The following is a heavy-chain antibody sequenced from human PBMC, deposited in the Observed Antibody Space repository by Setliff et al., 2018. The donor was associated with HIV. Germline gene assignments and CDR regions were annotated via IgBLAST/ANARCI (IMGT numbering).Heavy chain of an antibody. J-gene: IGHJ4*02. Sequence: PGGSLRLSCAASGFTFSAHGMHWVRQAPGKGLEWVTFINYDDNYEYYADSVKGRFTISRDNSKSTVDLQMNSLRAEDTAVYYCAKIQNPQGYYYDSSGYYPHPGSPDYWGQGTLVTVSS. CDR3: AKIQNPQGYYYDSSGYYPHPGSPDY. D-gene: IGHD3-22*01. CDR2: INYDDNYE. V-gene: IGHV3-30*02. CDR1: GFTFSAHG.